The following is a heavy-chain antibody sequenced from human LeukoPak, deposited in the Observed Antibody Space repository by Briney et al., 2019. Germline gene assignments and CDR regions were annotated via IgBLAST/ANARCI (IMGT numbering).Heavy chain of an antibody. CDR1: GFTFSSYS. V-gene: IGHV3-21*01. J-gene: IGHJ6*03. Sequence: GGSLRLSCAASGFTFSSYSMNWVRQAPGKGLEWVSSISSSSTYIYYADSLKGRCTISRDNAKNSLYLQMNSLRAEDTAVYYCARGRGPTYCSSASCSYYYMDVWGKGTTVTVSS. CDR2: ISSSSTYI. D-gene: IGHD2-2*01. CDR3: ARGRGPTYCSSASCSYYYMDV.